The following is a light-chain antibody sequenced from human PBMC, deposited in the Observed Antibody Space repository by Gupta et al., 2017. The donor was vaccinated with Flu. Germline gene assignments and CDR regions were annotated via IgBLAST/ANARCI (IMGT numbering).Light chain of an antibody. CDR3: QQYGSSPWT. J-gene: IGKJ2*01. CDR1: QFVSGSY. Sequence: EIVMTQSPGTLSLSSGERATLSCRASQFVSGSYLAWYQQKPGQAPRLLIYVASSRATGIPDRFSGTGSGTDFTLTISRLEPEDFAVYYCQQYGSSPWTFGQGTKVEIK. V-gene: IGKV3-20*01. CDR2: VAS.